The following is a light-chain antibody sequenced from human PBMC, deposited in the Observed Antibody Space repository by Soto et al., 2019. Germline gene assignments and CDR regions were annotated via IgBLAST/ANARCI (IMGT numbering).Light chain of an antibody. V-gene: IGKV3-20*01. CDR3: QQYGSSPWT. CDR2: GAS. CDR1: QSVSSSY. Sequence: IVLTQSPGTLSLSPGERATLSCRASQSVSSSYLAWYQQKPCQAPRLLIYGASYRATGIPDRFSGSGSGTDFTLTISRLEPEDFAVYYCQQYGSSPWTFGQGTKVEIK. J-gene: IGKJ1*01.